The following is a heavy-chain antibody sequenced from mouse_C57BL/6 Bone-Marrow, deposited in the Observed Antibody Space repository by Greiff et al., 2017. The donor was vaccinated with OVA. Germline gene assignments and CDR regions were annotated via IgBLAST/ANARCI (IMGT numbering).Heavy chain of an antibody. Sequence: DVKLVESGGDLVKPGGSLKLSCAASGFTFSSYGMSWVRQTPDKRLEWVATISSGGSYTYYPASVKGRFTISRDNAKNTLYLQMSSLKSEDTAMYYCARPLTTGFAYWGQGTLVTVSA. CDR2: ISSGGSYT. D-gene: IGHD1-1*01. CDR3: ARPLTTGFAY. J-gene: IGHJ3*01. CDR1: GFTFSSYG. V-gene: IGHV5-6*02.